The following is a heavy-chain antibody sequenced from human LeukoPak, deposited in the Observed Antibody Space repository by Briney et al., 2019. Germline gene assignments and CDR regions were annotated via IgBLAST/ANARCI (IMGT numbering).Heavy chain of an antibody. J-gene: IGHJ4*02. Sequence: PGGSLRLSCAASGFTFSSYSMNWVRQAPGKGLEWVSYISSSSSTIYYADSVKGRFTISRDNAKNSLYLQMNSLRAGDTAVYYCARVNSYDFDYWGQGTLVTVSS. V-gene: IGHV3-48*01. CDR1: GFTFSSYS. D-gene: IGHD5-18*01. CDR2: ISSSSSTI. CDR3: ARVNSYDFDY.